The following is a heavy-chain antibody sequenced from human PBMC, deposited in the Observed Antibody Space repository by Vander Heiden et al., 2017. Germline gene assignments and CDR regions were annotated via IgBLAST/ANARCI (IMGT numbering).Heavy chain of an antibody. J-gene: IGHJ3*02. CDR2: IYPGDSDT. CDR3: ARASVQGNGVIVPPDAYDI. CDR1: GYSFTTYW. Sequence: VQLLQSGAVVKQPGESLKISCKRSGYSFTTYWLGWVHQLPGKALGWWGIIYPGDSDTRYSPSFQGQVTISADKSISTAYRQWSSLKASDTAMYYCARASVQGNGVIVPPDAYDIWCQGPMVTDAS. D-gene: IGHD2-21*01. V-gene: IGHV5-51*03.